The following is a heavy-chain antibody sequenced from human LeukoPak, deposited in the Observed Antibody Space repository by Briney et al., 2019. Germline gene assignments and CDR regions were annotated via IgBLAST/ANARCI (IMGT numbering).Heavy chain of an antibody. J-gene: IGHJ4*02. CDR1: GGSISSYY. D-gene: IGHD4-17*01. CDR3: ARDLHGDYAFDY. V-gene: IGHV4-59*01. Sequence: SETLSLTCTVSGGSISSYYWSWIRQPPGKGLEWIRYIYYSGSINYNPSLKSRVTISVDTSKNQFSLKLSSVTAADTAVYYCARDLHGDYAFDYWGQGTLVTVSS. CDR2: IYYSGSI.